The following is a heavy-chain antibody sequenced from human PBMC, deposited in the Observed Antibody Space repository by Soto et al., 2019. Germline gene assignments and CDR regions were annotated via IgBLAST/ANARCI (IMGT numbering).Heavy chain of an antibody. V-gene: IGHV3-23*01. CDR3: VKDYRAYSNINYYYYGMDV. CDR1: GFTFSSYA. CDR2: ISGSGGST. J-gene: IGHJ6*02. D-gene: IGHD4-4*01. Sequence: GGSLRLSCAASGFTFSSYAMSWVRQAPGKGLEWVSAISGSGGSTYYADSVKGRFTISRDNSKNTLYLQMNSLRAEDTAVYYCVKDYRAYSNINYYYYGMDVWGQGTTVTVSS.